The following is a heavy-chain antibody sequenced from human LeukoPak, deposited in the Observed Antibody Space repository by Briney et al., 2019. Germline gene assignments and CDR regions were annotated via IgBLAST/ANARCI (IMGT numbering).Heavy chain of an antibody. V-gene: IGHV1-18*04. CDR1: GYTFTGYY. CDR2: ISAYNGNT. J-gene: IGHJ4*02. D-gene: IGHD2-15*01. Sequence: GASVKVSCKASGYTFTGYYMHWVRQAPGQGLEWMGWISAYNGNTNYAQKLQGRVTMTTDTSTSTAYMELRSLRSDDTAVYYCASLYCSGGSCYFDYWGQGTLVTVSS. CDR3: ASLYCSGGSCYFDY.